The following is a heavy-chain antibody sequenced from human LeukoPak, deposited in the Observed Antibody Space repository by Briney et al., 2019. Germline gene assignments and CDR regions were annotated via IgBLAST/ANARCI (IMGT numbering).Heavy chain of an antibody. J-gene: IGHJ3*02. V-gene: IGHV1-2*02. Sequence: GASVKVSCKASGYAFTGYYMHWLRQAPGQGLEWMGWINPNSGGTNYAQKFQGRVTMTRDTSISTAYMELSSLTSDDTAVYYCARGSTVPATIRRAFDIWGQGTMVTVSS. CDR2: INPNSGGT. D-gene: IGHD2-2*01. CDR3: ARGSTVPATIRRAFDI. CDR1: GYAFTGYY.